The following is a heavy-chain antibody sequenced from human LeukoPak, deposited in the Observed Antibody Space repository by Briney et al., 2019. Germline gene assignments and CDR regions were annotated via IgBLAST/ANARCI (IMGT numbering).Heavy chain of an antibody. CDR1: GFAFSSYW. Sequence: GGSLRLSCAASGFAFSSYWMSWVRQAPGKGLEWISYISSSSSYTNYADSVKGRFTISRDNAKNSLYLQMNSLRAEDTAVYYCARCGSGWYCFDYWGQGTLVTVSS. CDR3: ARCGSGWYCFDY. CDR2: ISSSSSYT. D-gene: IGHD6-19*01. V-gene: IGHV3-21*05. J-gene: IGHJ4*02.